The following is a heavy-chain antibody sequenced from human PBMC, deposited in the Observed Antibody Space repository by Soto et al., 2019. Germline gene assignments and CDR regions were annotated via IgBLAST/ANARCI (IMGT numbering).Heavy chain of an antibody. Sequence: SLRLLCAASGFTFSSYRIHWVPQAPGKRLEWVAVISYDGSNKYYAYFVKGRFTISRDNSKNLLYRQMNSLRAEDKAVYFCASSNLAAAGFYYYGMDVWGRGTMVTVSS. CDR1: GFTFSSYR. CDR3: ASSNLAAAGFYYYGMDV. CDR2: ISYDGSNK. J-gene: IGHJ6*01. V-gene: IGHV3-30*03. D-gene: IGHD6-13*01.